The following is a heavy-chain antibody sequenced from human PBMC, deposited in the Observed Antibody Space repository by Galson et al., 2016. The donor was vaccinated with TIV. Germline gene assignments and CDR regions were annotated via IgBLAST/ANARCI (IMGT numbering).Heavy chain of an antibody. Sequence: SVKVSCKASGGTFNSYDISWLRQVPGQGFEWMGRINPAVGLTKYAQRFQGRITITAAYMELSSLRSEDTAVYSCSSASHLVPTVHHYWGQGTLVTVAS. CDR2: INPAVGLT. CDR1: GGTFNSYD. V-gene: IGHV1-69*04. J-gene: IGHJ4*02. CDR3: SSASHLVPTVHHY. D-gene: IGHD3-3*02.